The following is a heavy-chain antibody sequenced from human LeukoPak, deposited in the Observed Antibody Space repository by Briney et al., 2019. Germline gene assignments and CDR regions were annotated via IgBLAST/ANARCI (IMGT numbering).Heavy chain of an antibody. J-gene: IGHJ5*02. CDR3: ARGVVPAARGNNWFDP. CDR1: GFTFSSYA. D-gene: IGHD2-2*01. CDR2: ISYDGSNK. V-gene: IGHV3-30-3*01. Sequence: GGSLRLSCAASGFTFSSYAMHWVRQAPGKGLEWVAVISYDGSNKYYADSVKGRFTISRDNSKNTLYLQMNSLRAEDTAVYYCARGVVPAARGNNWFDPWGQGTLVTVSS.